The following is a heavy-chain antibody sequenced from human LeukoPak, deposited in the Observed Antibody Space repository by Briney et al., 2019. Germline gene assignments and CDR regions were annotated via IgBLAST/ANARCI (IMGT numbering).Heavy chain of an antibody. V-gene: IGHV4-59*08. J-gene: IGHJ6*02. Sequence: SETLSLTCTVSGDSISRYHWSWIRQPPGKGLEWIRYIYNGGNTKYNPSLKSRVTILADTSENQVSLKLSSVTAADTAVYYCARTLPVTNYGMDVWGHGTMVTVS. CDR2: IYNGGNT. CDR3: ARTLPVTNYGMDV. CDR1: GDSISRYH.